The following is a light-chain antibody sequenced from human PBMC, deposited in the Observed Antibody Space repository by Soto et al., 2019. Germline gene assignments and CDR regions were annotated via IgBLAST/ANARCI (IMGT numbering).Light chain of an antibody. CDR2: DAS. CDR3: QQRSNWPPLIT. CDR1: QSVSSY. V-gene: IGKV3-11*01. J-gene: IGKJ5*01. Sequence: EIVLTQSPATLSLSPGERATLSCRASQSVSSYLAWYQPKPGQAPRLLIYDASNRATGIPARFSGSGSGTDFTLTINSLEPEDFAVYYCQQRSNWPPLITFGQGTRLEIK.